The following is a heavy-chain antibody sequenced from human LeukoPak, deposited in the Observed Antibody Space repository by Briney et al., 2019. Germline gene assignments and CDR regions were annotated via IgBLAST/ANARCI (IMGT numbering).Heavy chain of an antibody. CDR3: AKDNFGLVPYCFDS. CDR1: GFTFTDYA. D-gene: IGHD2-21*01. J-gene: IGHJ4*02. Sequence: GGSLRLSCVASGFTFTDYAMSWVRQAPGKGLEWVSSIGGGGFNTHYADSVKGRFSISRDTSTNTLYLEMNSLGADDSALYYCAKDNFGLVPYCFDSWGQGTLVTVSS. V-gene: IGHV3-23*01. CDR2: IGGGGFNT.